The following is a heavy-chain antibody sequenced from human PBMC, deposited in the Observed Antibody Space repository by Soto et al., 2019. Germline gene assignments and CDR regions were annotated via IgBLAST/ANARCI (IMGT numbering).Heavy chain of an antibody. D-gene: IGHD4-17*01. CDR2: ISSSGSAI. J-gene: IGHJ4*02. CDR3: ARDRYGDKAFDY. CDR1: GFTFSDYY. Sequence: QVQLVESGGGLVKPGGSLRLSCAASGFTFSDYYRSWIRQAPGKGLEWVSYISSSGSAIYYADSVRGRFTISRDNAKNSLDPQMNSLRAEDTAGYYCARDRYGDKAFDYWGQGTLVTVSS. V-gene: IGHV3-11*01.